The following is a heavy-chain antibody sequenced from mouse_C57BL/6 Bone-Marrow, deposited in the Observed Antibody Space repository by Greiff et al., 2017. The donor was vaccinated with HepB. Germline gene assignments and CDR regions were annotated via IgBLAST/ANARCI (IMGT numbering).Heavy chain of an antibody. J-gene: IGHJ2*01. V-gene: IGHV1-55*01. Sequence: VQLQQPGAELVKPGASVKMSCKASGYTFTSYWITWVKQRPGQGLEWIGDIYPGSGSTNYNEKFKSKATLTVDTSSSTAYMQLSSLTSEDSAVYYGARSSYPNNYFDYWGQGTTLTVSS. CDR1: GYTFTSYW. CDR3: ARSSYPNNYFDY. D-gene: IGHD2-10*01. CDR2: IYPGSGST.